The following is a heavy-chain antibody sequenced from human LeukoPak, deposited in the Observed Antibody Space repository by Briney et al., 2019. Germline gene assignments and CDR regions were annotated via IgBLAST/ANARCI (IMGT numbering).Heavy chain of an antibody. CDR1: GFTFGSYG. V-gene: IGHV3-30*18. CDR2: ISYDGSNK. J-gene: IGHJ6*02. CDR3: AKDRLGRELLNFYYYYGMDV. Sequence: GGSLRLSCAASGFTFGSYGMHWVRQAPGKGLEWVAVISYDGSNKYYADSVKGRFTISRDNSKNTLYLQMNSLRAEDTAVYYCAKDRLGRELLNFYYYYGMDVWGQGTTVTVSS. D-gene: IGHD1-26*01.